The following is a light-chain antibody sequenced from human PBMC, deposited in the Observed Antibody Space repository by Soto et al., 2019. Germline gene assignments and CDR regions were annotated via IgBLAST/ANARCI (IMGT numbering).Light chain of an antibody. CDR1: SSNIGSNT. V-gene: IGLV1-44*01. J-gene: IGLJ1*01. Sequence: QSVLTQPPSASGTPGQRVIISCSGGSSNIGSNTVNWYQHIPGTAPKLLIHSNGRRPAGVPDRFSGSKSGTSASLAISGLQSDDEADYYCAAWDDSLSGSYVFGTGTKVTVL. CDR3: AAWDDSLSGSYV. CDR2: SNG.